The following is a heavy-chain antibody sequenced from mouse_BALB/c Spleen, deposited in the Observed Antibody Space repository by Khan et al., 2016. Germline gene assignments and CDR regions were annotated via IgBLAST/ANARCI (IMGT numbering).Heavy chain of an antibody. Sequence: VQLQQSGAELVKPAASLKLSCTASGYNIKDIYIHWVKQRPEKGLERIRRTDPANGNTKYDPKFQGKATITADTSSTTAYLQLSSLKSEDTAVYYCRISTINAWGQGTTLTVSS. J-gene: IGHJ2*01. CDR2: TDPANGNT. CDR3: RISTINA. CDR1: GYNIKDIY. V-gene: IGHV14-3*02.